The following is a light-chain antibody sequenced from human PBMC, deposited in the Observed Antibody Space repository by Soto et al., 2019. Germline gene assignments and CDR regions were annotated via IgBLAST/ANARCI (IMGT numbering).Light chain of an antibody. J-gene: IGLJ2*01. Sequence: QAVVIQPPSASGTPGQRVTISCSGSNSNVGSNPVSWYQQLPGPAPKVVIYFNSQRPSGVPDRFSGSKSGPSASLAISGLQSEDEAEYFCASWDDGLSGPIFGGGTKVTVL. CDR3: ASWDDGLSGPI. V-gene: IGLV1-44*01. CDR2: FNS. CDR1: NSNVGSNP.